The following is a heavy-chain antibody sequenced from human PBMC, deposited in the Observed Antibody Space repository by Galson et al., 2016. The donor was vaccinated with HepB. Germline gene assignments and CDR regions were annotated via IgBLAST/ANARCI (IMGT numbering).Heavy chain of an antibody. V-gene: IGHV1-46*02. D-gene: IGHD1-14*01. CDR2: IKPSGGNT. CDR3: ARELDHSFYFDY. CDR1: GYTFNTYN. J-gene: IGHJ4*02. Sequence: SVKVSCKASGYTFNTYNMHWVRQAPGQGLEWMGIIKPSGGNTIYAQKFQDRITMTRDTSTSMVYMELISLRSEDTAVYYCARELDHSFYFDYWGQGTLLTVSS.